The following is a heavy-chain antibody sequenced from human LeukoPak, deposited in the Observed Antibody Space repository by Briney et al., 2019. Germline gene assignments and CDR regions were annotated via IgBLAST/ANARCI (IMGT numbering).Heavy chain of an antibody. CDR2: IYHSGST. J-gene: IGHJ4*02. CDR3: ARVVLRLGELSFDY. V-gene: IGHV4-4*02. D-gene: IGHD3-16*02. CDR1: GGSISSSNW. Sequence: SETLSLTCAVSGGSISSSNWWSWVRQPPGKGLEWIGEIYHSGSTNYNPSLKSRVTISVDKSKNQFSLKLSSVTAADTAVYYCARVVLRLGELSFDYWGQGTLVTVSS.